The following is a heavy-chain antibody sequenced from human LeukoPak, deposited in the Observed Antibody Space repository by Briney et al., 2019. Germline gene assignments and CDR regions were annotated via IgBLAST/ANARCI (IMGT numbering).Heavy chain of an antibody. CDR1: GGSISSYY. CDR3: AGASYYYDSSGYLDY. D-gene: IGHD3-22*01. Sequence: SETLSLTCTVSGGSISSYYWSWIRQPPGKGLEWIGYIYYSGSTNYTPSLKSRVTISVDTSKNQFSLKLSSVTAADTAVYYCAGASYYYDSSGYLDYWGQGTLVTVSS. J-gene: IGHJ4*02. V-gene: IGHV4-59*12. CDR2: IYYSGST.